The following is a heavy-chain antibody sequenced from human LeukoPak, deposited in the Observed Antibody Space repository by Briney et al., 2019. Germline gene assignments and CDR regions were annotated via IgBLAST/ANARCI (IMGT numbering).Heavy chain of an antibody. Sequence: GGSLRLSCAASGFNFSHYWMSWVRQAPGKGLEWVANIKKDGSEKYYVDSVKGRFTISRDNTKNSLYLQMNSLRAEDTAVYYCARGNWGPDYWGQGTLVTVSS. J-gene: IGHJ4*02. CDR1: GFNFSHYW. D-gene: IGHD7-27*01. CDR2: IKKDGSEK. CDR3: ARGNWGPDY. V-gene: IGHV3-7*01.